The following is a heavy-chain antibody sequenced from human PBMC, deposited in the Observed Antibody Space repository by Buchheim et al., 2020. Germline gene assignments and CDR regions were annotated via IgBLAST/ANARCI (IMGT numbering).Heavy chain of an antibody. Sequence: QVQLVQSGAEVKKPGSSVKVSRKASGGTFSSYAISWVRQAPGQGLEWMGGIIPIFGTANYAQKFQGRVTITADKSTSTAYMELSSLRSEDTAVYYCARGFESSGYYSTPYYYYYGMDVWGQGTT. CDR2: IIPIFGTA. CDR3: ARGFESSGYYSTPYYYYYGMDV. V-gene: IGHV1-69*06. J-gene: IGHJ6*02. D-gene: IGHD3-22*01. CDR1: GGTFSSYA.